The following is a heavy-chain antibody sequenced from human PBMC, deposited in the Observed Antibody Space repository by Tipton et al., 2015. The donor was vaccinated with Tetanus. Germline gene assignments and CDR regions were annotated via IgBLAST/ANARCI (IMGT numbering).Heavy chain of an antibody. CDR2: IKQDGSEK. CDR3: ARDASRYTYGSNYFDY. J-gene: IGHJ4*02. D-gene: IGHD5-18*01. CDR1: GFTFNTYW. Sequence: SLRLSCEASGFTFNTYWMNWVRRAPGKGLEWVANIKQDGSEKYYVDSVKGRFTISRDNAKNSLYLQMSSPRAEDTAVYYCARDASRYTYGSNYFDYWGQGTLVTVSS. V-gene: IGHV3-7*01.